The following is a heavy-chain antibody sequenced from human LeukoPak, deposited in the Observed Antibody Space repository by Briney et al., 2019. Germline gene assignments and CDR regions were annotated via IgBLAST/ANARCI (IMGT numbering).Heavy chain of an antibody. Sequence: GGSLRLSCAASGFSFSSYSMNWVRQAPGKGLEWLSYIDDRGSPIKYADSVKGRFTISRDNAKNSLSLQMNGLGGEDTAVYYCVRGGTGNGNYFDFWGQGTLVTVSS. J-gene: IGHJ4*02. CDR1: GFSFSSYS. D-gene: IGHD1-1*01. CDR3: VRGGTGNGNYFDF. V-gene: IGHV3-48*01. CDR2: IDDRGSPI.